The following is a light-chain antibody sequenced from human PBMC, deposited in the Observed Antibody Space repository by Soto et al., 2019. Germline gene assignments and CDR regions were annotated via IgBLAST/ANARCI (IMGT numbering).Light chain of an antibody. CDR2: LAS. CDR1: QAVNTR. CDR3: HQRQSWPRT. Sequence: ELVLTQSPATLSSFPGDRVTLSCRASQAVNTRLAWYQHRPGQAPRLHIYLASNRAAAVTARFSGSGSGTDFTRTTSDVEPEDFAVYYCHQRQSWPRTFGQGTIVDI. V-gene: IGKV3-11*01. J-gene: IGKJ1*01.